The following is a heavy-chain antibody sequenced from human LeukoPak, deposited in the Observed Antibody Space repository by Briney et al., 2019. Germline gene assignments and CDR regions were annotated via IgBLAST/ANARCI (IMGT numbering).Heavy chain of an antibody. CDR1: GFTSTSYG. CDR3: ARTLTMLVGATRRFDP. V-gene: IGHV1-18*01. CDR2: ISAYIGIT. Sequence: ASVNLSRKVSGFTSTSYGVTCGRQSPGHRREWMGWISAYIGITDYTQKRQCRVTMTTDTSTSTAYMELRSLRSDDTAVYYCARTLTMLVGATRRFDPWGQGTLVTVSS. D-gene: IGHD1-26*01. J-gene: IGHJ5*02.